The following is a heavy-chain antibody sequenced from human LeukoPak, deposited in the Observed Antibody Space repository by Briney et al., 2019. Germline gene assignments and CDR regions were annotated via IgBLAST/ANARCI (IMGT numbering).Heavy chain of an antibody. J-gene: IGHJ4*02. CDR2: MGTSASSI. Sequence: QTGGSLRLSCVASGFTFSGFEMNWVRQAPGKGLEWVSFMGTSASSIYYADSVKGRFTISRDNAKNSLYLQMNSLRAEDTAVYYCARDSRHCSGGSCYGGFDSWGQGTLVTVSS. CDR3: ARDSRHCSGGSCYGGFDS. V-gene: IGHV3-48*03. CDR1: GFTFSGFE. D-gene: IGHD2-15*01.